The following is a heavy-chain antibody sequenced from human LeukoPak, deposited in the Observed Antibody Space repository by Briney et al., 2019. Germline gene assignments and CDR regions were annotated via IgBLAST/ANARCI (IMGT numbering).Heavy chain of an antibody. CDR2: IRYDGTNK. V-gene: IGHV3-30*02. Sequence: TGGSLRLSCAASGFTFSSYGMHWVRQAPGKGLEWVAFIRYDGTNKYYADSVKGRFTISRDNSNNTLYLQMNSLRAEDTAVYYCAKEAQGCSITSCYFDSWGQGTLVTVSS. CDR3: AKEAQGCSITSCYFDS. CDR1: GFTFSSYG. D-gene: IGHD2-2*01. J-gene: IGHJ4*02.